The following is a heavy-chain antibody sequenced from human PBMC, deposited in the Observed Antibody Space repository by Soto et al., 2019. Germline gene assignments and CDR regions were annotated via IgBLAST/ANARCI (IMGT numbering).Heavy chain of an antibody. J-gene: IGHJ4*02. CDR3: ARDTGYTFGSLNY. Sequence: HVELVQSGADVKKPGASVTISCKASGYTFTNYALHWVRQAPGQRLEWMGWMNAGVGNTLYSQKFQGRITITRDTSASTAYMELNSLKSEDTAIYYCARDTGYTFGSLNYWGPGTLVTVSS. V-gene: IGHV1-3*01. CDR2: MNAGVGNT. CDR1: GYTFTNYA. D-gene: IGHD5-18*01.